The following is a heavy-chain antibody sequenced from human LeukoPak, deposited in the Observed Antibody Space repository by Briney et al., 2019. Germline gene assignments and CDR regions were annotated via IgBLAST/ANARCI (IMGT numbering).Heavy chain of an antibody. CDR2: ISPGDSDT. CDR3: ARAGGSGSYYFDF. D-gene: IGHD1-26*01. CDR1: GYSFTSYR. V-gene: IGHV5-51*01. Sequence: GESLKISCKCSGYSFTSYRIGWVRQMPGKGLEWMGIISPGDSDTRYSPFFRGQVTISADKSISTAYLQWSSLKASDTAMYYCARAGGSGSYYFDFWGQGTLVTVSS. J-gene: IGHJ4*02.